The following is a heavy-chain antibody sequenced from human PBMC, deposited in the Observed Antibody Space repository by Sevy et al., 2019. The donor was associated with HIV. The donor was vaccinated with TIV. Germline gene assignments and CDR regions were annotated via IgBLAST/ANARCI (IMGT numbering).Heavy chain of an antibody. CDR1: GFTFSSYS. CDR3: ARGTGYDILTGYHFDY. Sequence: GGSLRLSCAASGFTFSSYSMNWVRQAPGKGLEWVSSISSSSSYIYYADSVKGRFTISRDNAKNSLYLQMNSLSAEDTAVYYCARGTGYDILTGYHFDYWGQGTLVTVSS. V-gene: IGHV3-21*01. J-gene: IGHJ4*02. CDR2: ISSSSSYI. D-gene: IGHD3-9*01.